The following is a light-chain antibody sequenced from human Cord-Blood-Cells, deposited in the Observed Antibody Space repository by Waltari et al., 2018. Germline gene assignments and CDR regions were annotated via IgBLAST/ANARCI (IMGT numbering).Light chain of an antibody. V-gene: IGLV1-40*01. CDR3: QSYDSSLSGSV. CDR1: SYTIRAGYD. CDR2: GNS. J-gene: IGLJ3*02. Sequence: QSVLTQPPSVSGAPGQRVTISCTGSSYTIRAGYDVHWYQQLPGTAPKLLIYGNSNRPSGVPDRFSGSKSGTSASLAITGLQAEDEADYYCQSYDSSLSGSVFGGGTKLTVL.